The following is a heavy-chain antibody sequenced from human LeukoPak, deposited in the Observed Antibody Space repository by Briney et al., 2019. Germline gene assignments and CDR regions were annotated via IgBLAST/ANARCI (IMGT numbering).Heavy chain of an antibody. D-gene: IGHD3-10*01. CDR3: VKDHTIRSLDS. CDR2: INLNSSGT. Sequence: ASGTVSFTSSAYTFIFYDIHWGRHPPGQGLGWMGWINLNSSGTSYAQEYPARVTMTIDRSISKANRELSILRSNERAVYNCVKDHTIRSLDSWGQGTLVSVPS. V-gene: IGHV1-2*02. J-gene: IGHJ4*02. CDR1: AYTFIFYD.